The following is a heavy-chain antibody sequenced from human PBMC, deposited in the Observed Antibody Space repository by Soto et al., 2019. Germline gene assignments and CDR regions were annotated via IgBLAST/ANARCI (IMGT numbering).Heavy chain of an antibody. D-gene: IGHD3-10*01. CDR1: GYSITSDYY. CDR3: AKKGYYPSGKINLFDS. Sequence: PSETLSLTCAVSGYSITSDYYWGWIRQPPGKGLEWIGSIYSGSTYYNPSLKSRVTISVDTSKNQFSLRLTSVTAADTAMYYCAKKGYYPSGKINLFDSWGQGTPVTVSS. CDR2: IYSGST. J-gene: IGHJ4*02. V-gene: IGHV4-38-2*01.